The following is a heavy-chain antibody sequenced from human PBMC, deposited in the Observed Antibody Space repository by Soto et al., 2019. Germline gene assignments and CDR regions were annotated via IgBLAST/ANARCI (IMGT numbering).Heavy chain of an antibody. CDR3: ARDLNPSYSSSSPHFDY. J-gene: IGHJ4*02. CDR1: GYTFTSYY. D-gene: IGHD6-6*01. V-gene: IGHV1-46*01. CDR2: INPSGGST. Sequence: ASVKVSCKASGYTFTSYYMHWVRQAPGQGLEWMGIINPSGGSTSYAQKFQGRVTMTRDTSTSTVYMELSSLRSEDTAVYYCARDLNPSYSSSSPHFDYWGQGTLVTVPQ.